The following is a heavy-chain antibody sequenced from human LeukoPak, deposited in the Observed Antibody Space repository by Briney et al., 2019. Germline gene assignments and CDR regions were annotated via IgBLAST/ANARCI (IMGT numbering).Heavy chain of an antibody. CDR2: IIPIFGTA. D-gene: IGHD5-18*01. Sequence: ASVMVSCKASGGAFSSYAISWVRQAPGQGLEWMGGIIPIFGTANYAQKFQGRVTITADESTSTAYMELSSLRSEDTAVYYCARSGYSYGYLYRLPFDYWGQGTLVTVSS. CDR1: GGAFSSYA. V-gene: IGHV1-69*01. CDR3: ARSGYSYGYLYRLPFDY. J-gene: IGHJ4*02.